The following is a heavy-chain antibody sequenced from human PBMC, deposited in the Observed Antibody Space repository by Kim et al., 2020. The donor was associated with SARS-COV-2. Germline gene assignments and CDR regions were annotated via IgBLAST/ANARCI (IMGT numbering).Heavy chain of an antibody. J-gene: IGHJ4*02. CDR1: GGSIGSTSYY. V-gene: IGHV4-39*01. CDR3: VSGWPGSYYGY. D-gene: IGHD1-26*01. Sequence: SETLSLTCSVSGGSIGSTSYYWGWIRQPPGKGLEWIGNVYYTGSTYYNASLKSRVTISVDTSKNQFSLKLTSVTGADTALYYCVSGWPGSYYGYWSPGTLVTVSS. CDR2: VYYTGST.